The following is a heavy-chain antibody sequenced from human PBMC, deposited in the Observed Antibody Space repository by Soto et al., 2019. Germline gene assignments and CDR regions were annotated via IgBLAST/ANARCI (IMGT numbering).Heavy chain of an antibody. D-gene: IGHD3-22*01. V-gene: IGHV5-51*01. Sequence: SLKISCQGCGYSFFSHWIGWVRQMPGKGLEWVGIIYPADSETRYSPSFQGQVTISVDKSINTAYLQWSSLKASDTAMYYCARRPWLSGYYDYWGQGTLVTVSS. CDR1: GYSFFSHW. CDR3: ARRPWLSGYYDY. J-gene: IGHJ4*02. CDR2: IYPADSET.